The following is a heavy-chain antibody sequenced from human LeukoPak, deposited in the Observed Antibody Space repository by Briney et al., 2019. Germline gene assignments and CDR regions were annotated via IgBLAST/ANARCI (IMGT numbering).Heavy chain of an antibody. CDR3: AKSGGGTTPSDY. CDR1: GFTFDGYA. CDR2: ISWNSGSI. D-gene: IGHD2-8*02. V-gene: IGHV3-9*01. J-gene: IGHJ4*02. Sequence: GGSLRLSCAASGFTFDGYAMHWVRQAPGKGLEWVSGISWNSGSIGYADSVKGRFTISRDNAKNSLYLQMNSLRAEDTALYYCAKSGGGTTPSDYWGQGTLVTVSS.